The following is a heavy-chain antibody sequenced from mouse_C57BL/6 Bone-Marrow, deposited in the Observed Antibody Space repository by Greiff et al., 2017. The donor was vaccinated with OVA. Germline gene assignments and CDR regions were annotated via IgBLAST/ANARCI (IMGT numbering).Heavy chain of an antibody. CDR3: ASRYYYGSSYAYWYFDV. CDR1: GFTFTDYY. Sequence: DVMLVESGGGLVQPGGSLSLSCAASGFTFTDYYMSWVRQPPGKALEWLGFIRNKANGYTTEYSVSVKGRFTISRDTSQSILYLQMNALRAEDSATYYYASRYYYGSSYAYWYFDVWGTGTTVTVSS. D-gene: IGHD1-1*01. CDR2: IRNKANGYTT. V-gene: IGHV7-3*01. J-gene: IGHJ1*03.